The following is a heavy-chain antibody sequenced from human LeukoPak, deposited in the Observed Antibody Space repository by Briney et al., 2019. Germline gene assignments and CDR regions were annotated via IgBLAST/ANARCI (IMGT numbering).Heavy chain of an antibody. CDR3: ARESEWERDYYYYYYMGV. CDR2: IYTSGST. J-gene: IGHJ6*03. V-gene: IGHV4-61*02. Sequence: PSETLSLTCTVSGGSISSSSYYWSWIRQPAGKGLEWIGRIYTSGSTNYNPSLKSRVTMSVDTSKNQFSLKLSSVTAADTAVYYCARESEWERDYYYYYYMGVWGKGTTVTISS. D-gene: IGHD1-26*01. CDR1: GGSISSSSYY.